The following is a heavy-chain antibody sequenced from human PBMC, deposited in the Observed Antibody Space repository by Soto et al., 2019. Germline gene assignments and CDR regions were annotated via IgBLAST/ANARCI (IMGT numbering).Heavy chain of an antibody. CDR1: GFNFRMYE. Sequence: CQASGFNFRMYEIHWVRKAPGEGLEWVSYISSSGLTTYYADFAEGRFTISRDNAKDSLYLHLNSLRVGDTAVYYCARYGTRGDWWGLGTQVTVSS. V-gene: IGHV3-48*03. D-gene: IGHD3-10*01. J-gene: IGHJ5*01. CDR2: ISSSGLTT. CDR3: ARYGTRGDW.